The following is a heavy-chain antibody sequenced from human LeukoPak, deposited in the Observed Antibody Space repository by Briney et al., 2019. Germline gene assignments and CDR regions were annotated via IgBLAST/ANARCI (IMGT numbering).Heavy chain of an antibody. J-gene: IGHJ4*02. CDR3: ARGRYSSGWYRKLYYFDY. Sequence: PSETLSLTCTVSGGSISSSSYYWGWIRQPPGKGLEWIGSIYYSGSTYYNPSLKSRVTISVDTSKNQFSLKLSSVTAADTAVYYCARGRYSSGWYRKLYYFDYWGQGTLVTVSS. D-gene: IGHD6-19*01. V-gene: IGHV4-39*07. CDR2: IYYSGST. CDR1: GGSISSSSYY.